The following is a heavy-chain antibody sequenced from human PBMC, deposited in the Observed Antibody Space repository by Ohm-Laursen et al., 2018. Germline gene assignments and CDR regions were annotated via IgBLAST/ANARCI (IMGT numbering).Heavy chain of an antibody. V-gene: IGHV3-21*01. CDR1: GFSFSSFT. CDR2: ISSSSSYI. Sequence: SLRLSCAASGFSFSSFTMNWGRQAPGKGLEWVSSISSSSSYIYYADSVKGRFTISRDNAKNSLYLQLSNVRAEDTAVYYCAMGWGYFPSWGQGTLVIVSS. D-gene: IGHD3-16*01. CDR3: AMGWGYFPS. J-gene: IGHJ1*01.